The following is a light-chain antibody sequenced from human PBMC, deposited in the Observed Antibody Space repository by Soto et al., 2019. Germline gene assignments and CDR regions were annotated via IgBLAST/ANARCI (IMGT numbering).Light chain of an antibody. CDR2: DVS. V-gene: IGLV2-14*02. Sequence: QSALTQPASVSGSPGQSIAISCTGTSSDVGSHDLVSWYQQQSGKVPKLIIYDVSSRPSGVSNRFSGSKSGNTASLTISGLQAEDEADYYWSSFTSTTTYVFGTGTKVTVL. J-gene: IGLJ1*01. CDR1: SSDVGSHDL. CDR3: SSFTSTTTYV.